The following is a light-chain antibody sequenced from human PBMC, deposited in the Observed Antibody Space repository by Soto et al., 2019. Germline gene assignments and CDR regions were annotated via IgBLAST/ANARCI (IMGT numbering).Light chain of an antibody. CDR1: QSVSSN. J-gene: IGKJ5*01. CDR3: QQYGTSEII. Sequence: EIVMTQSPATLSVSSGERATLSCRASQSVSSNLAWYQQKPGQAPRLLIYDTSSRATGVPDRYSASGSGTDFTLTISRLEPEDFAVFFCQQYGTSEIIFGQGTRLEIK. CDR2: DTS. V-gene: IGKV3-20*01.